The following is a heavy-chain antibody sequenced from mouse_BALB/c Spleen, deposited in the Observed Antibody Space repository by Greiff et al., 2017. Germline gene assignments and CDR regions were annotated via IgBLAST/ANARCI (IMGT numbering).Heavy chain of an antibody. V-gene: IGHV2-3*01. Sequence: VKLMESGPGLVAPSQSLSITCTVSGFSLTSYGVSWVRQPPGKGLEWLGVIWGDGSTNYHSALISRLSISKDNSKSQVFLKLNRLQTDETATYYCAKQAIDDGYYPFAYWGQGTLVTVSA. CDR3: AKQAIDDGYYPFAY. D-gene: IGHD2-3*01. CDR2: IWGDGST. J-gene: IGHJ3*01. CDR1: GFSLTSYG.